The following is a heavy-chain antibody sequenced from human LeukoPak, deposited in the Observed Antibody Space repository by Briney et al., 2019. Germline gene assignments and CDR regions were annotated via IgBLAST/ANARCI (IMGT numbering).Heavy chain of an antibody. CDR1: GYTFTSYG. Sequence: GASVKVSCKASGYTFTSYGISWVRQAPGQGLEWMGWISAYNGNTNYAQKLQGRVTMTTDTSTSTAYMELRSLRSDDTAVYYCARGGAYYYDSSGGLFDYWGQGTLVTVSS. CDR2: ISAYNGNT. D-gene: IGHD3-22*01. CDR3: ARGGAYYYDSSGGLFDY. V-gene: IGHV1-18*01. J-gene: IGHJ4*02.